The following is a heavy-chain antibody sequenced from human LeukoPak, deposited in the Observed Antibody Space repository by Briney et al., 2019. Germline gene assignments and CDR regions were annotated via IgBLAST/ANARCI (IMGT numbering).Heavy chain of an antibody. CDR1: GFTFSTYS. D-gene: IGHD2-2*01. V-gene: IGHV3-21*01. J-gene: IGHJ4*02. Sequence: GGSLRLSCAASGFTFSTYSMNWVRQAPGEGLEWVSSISSSSSYIYYADSVKGRFTISRDNAKNSLFLQMNSLRAEDTAVYYCARGGCSSSSCHYDYWGQGTLVTVSS. CDR2: ISSSSSYI. CDR3: ARGGCSSSSCHYDY.